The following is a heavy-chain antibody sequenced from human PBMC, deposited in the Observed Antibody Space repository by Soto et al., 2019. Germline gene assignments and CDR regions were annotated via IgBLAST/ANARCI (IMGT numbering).Heavy chain of an antibody. Sequence: ASVKVSCKASGYTFNNYYIHWVRQAPGQGLEWMGILNSSSGSTKFAQRLQGRVTLTRDTSTTTVYMELSSLRSEDTAVYYCARLLAPYCGGDCFSGFDYWGQGTQVTVSS. V-gene: IGHV1-46*02. CDR2: LNSSSGST. CDR1: GYTFNNYY. D-gene: IGHD2-21*02. J-gene: IGHJ4*02. CDR3: ARLLAPYCGGDCFSGFDY.